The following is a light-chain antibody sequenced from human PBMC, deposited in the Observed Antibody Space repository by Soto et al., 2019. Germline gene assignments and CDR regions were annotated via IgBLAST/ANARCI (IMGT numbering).Light chain of an antibody. Sequence: EVVLTQSPGTVSLSPGERATLSCRASQSVTSNYLAWYQQKPGQAPRLLIYAASSRATGIPDRFSGSGSGTDFTLSISRLEPEDSAVYYWQQDGDSGTWTYGKGPKVDIK. V-gene: IGKV3-20*01. CDR1: QSVTSNY. J-gene: IGKJ1*01. CDR3: QQDGDSGTWT. CDR2: AAS.